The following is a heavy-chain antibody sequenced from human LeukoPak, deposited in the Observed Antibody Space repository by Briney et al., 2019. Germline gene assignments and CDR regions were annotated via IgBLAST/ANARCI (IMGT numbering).Heavy chain of an antibody. V-gene: IGHV3-21*01. D-gene: IGHD3-9*01. J-gene: IGHJ4*02. CDR3: ARTYYDILTGYNPYFDY. Sequence: PGGSLRLSCAASGFTFSSYWMSWVRQAPGKGLEWVSSITASSTSMYYADSVKGRFTISRDNAKNSLYLQMNSLRAEDTAVHYCARTYYDILTGYNPYFDYWGQGTLVTVSS. CDR2: ITASSTSM. CDR1: GFTFSSYW.